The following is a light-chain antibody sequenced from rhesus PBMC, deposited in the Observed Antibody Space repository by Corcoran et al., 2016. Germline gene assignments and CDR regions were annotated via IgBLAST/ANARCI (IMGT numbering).Light chain of an antibody. CDR1: QGINNY. CDR3: QQYNNSPYS. J-gene: IGKJ2*01. Sequence: DIQMTQSPSSLSASVGDRVTITCRASQGINNYLSWYQQKPGKAPKPLIYYASNLETGVPSRFRGSRSGTDYTLTISSLQPEDIATYYCQQYNNSPYSFGQGTKVEIK. CDR2: YAS. V-gene: IGKV1-66*01.